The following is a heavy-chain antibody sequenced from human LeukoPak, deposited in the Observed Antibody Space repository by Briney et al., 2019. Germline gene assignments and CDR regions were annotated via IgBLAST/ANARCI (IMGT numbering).Heavy chain of an antibody. CDR1: GYSISSGYY. D-gene: IGHD3-3*01. J-gene: IGHJ5*02. Sequence: PSETLSLTCAVSGYSISSGYYWGWIRQPPGKGLEWIGSIYHSGSTYYNPSLKSRVTISVDTSKNQFSLKLSSVTAADTAVYYRARDSWGGYYMGNWFDPWGQATLVTVSS. V-gene: IGHV4-38-2*02. CDR3: ARDSWGGYYMGNWFDP. CDR2: IYHSGST.